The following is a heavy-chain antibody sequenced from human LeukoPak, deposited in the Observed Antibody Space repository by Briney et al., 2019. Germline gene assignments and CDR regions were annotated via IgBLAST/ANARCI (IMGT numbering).Heavy chain of an antibody. CDR2: INHSGGT. CDR1: GASFTGDY. J-gene: IGHJ6*03. Sequence: SETLSLTCAVYGASFTGDYWSWFRQPPGKGLEWIGEINHSGGTNYNPSLKSRVTISLDTSNNQFSLKLSSVTAADTAVYYCARVTGSLRYYYYYMDVWGKGTTVTVSS. V-gene: IGHV4-34*01. CDR3: ARVTGSLRYYYYYMDV. D-gene: IGHD2-15*01.